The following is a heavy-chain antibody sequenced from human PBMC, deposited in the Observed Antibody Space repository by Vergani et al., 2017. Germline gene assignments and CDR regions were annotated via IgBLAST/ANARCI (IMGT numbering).Heavy chain of an antibody. Sequence: VQLVQSGAEVKKPGASVKVSCKASGYTFTGYYMHWVRQAPGQGLEWMGWINPNSGGTNYAQKFQGRVTMTRDTSISTAYMELSRLRSDDTAVYYCARDGSSSWPYYYYYMDVWGKGTTVTVSS. V-gene: IGHV1-2*02. CDR1: GYTFTGYY. CDR3: ARDGSSSWPYYYYYMDV. D-gene: IGHD6-13*01. J-gene: IGHJ6*03. CDR2: INPNSGGT.